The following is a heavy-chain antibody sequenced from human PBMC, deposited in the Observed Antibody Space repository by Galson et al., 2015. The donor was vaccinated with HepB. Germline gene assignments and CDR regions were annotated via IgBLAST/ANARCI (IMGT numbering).Heavy chain of an antibody. V-gene: IGHV3-48*01. CDR1: GVTIPSYS. Sequence: SLRLSCAASGVTIPSYSMNWVRKVPGKGLEWLAYISAGSTTIYYADSVRGRFTIPRDNAKNFLYLHMNRLRGEDTAVYYCARNPSSYDYYNMDVWGHGTTVTVSS. CDR3: ARNPSSYDYYNMDV. J-gene: IGHJ6*02. CDR2: ISAGSTTI.